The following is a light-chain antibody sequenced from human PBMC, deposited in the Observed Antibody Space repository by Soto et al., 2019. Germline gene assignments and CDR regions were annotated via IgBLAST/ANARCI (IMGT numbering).Light chain of an antibody. V-gene: IGKV2-30*01. CDR3: MEGTPS. Sequence: VLTQSPLSLSVTLGQPASISCRSSQSLIYSNGNTYLNWYKQRQGQSPRGLIYQVSIRDSGVPDRFSGSGSGSGTYFTLKISRVEAEDVGVYYCMEGTPSFGQGTKVEIK. CDR2: QVS. J-gene: IGKJ1*01. CDR1: QSLIYSNGNTY.